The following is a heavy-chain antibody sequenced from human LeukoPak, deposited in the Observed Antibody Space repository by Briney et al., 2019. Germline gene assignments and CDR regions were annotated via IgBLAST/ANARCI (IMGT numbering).Heavy chain of an antibody. CDR2: IYYSGKT. CDR3: ARHGTGSNGVDY. J-gene: IGHJ4*02. D-gene: IGHD4-23*01. CDR1: GDSISGYY. V-gene: IGHV4-59*08. Sequence: PSETLSLTCTVSGDSISGYYWSWIRQPPGKGLEWIGYIYYSGKTNYNPSLKSRVTISVDTSKNQLSLKLTSVTAADTAVYHCARHGTGSNGVDYWGQGTLVTVSS.